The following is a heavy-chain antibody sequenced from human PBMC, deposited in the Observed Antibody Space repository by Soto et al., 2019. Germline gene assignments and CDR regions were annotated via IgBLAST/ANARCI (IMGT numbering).Heavy chain of an antibody. V-gene: IGHV1-69*13. D-gene: IGHD2-15*01. CDR3: ARDVAVVAAPHYYYYGMDV. CDR2: IIPIFGTA. Sequence: GASVKVSCKASGGGFSSYAISWVRQAPGQGLEWMGGIIPIFGTANYAQKFQGRVTITADESTSTAYMELSSLRSEDTAVYYCARDVAVVAAPHYYYYGMDVWGQGTTVTVSS. CDR1: GGGFSSYA. J-gene: IGHJ6*02.